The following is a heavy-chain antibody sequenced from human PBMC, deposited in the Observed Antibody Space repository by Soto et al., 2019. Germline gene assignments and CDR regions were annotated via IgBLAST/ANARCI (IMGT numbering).Heavy chain of an antibody. J-gene: IGHJ3*02. CDR1: GFTFSTYW. CDR3: ARTKGAVAFDI. Sequence: EVQLVESGGGLVQPGGSLRLSCAASGFTFSTYWMSWVRLAPGKGLEWVANIKEDGNEKYYVDSAKGRFTISRDNAENSLHLQMNSLRAEDTAVYYCARTKGAVAFDIWGQGTMVTVSS. D-gene: IGHD3-16*01. CDR2: IKEDGNEK. V-gene: IGHV3-7*01.